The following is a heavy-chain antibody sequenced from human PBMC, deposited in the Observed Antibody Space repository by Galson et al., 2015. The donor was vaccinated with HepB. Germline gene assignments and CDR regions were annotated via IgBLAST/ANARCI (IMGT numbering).Heavy chain of an antibody. J-gene: IGHJ4*02. CDR3: ARVQYYCDSSGSFDY. Sequence: SVKVSCKASGGTFSSYAISWVRQAPGQGLEWMGRIIPILGIANYAQKFQGRVTITADKSTSTAYMELSSLRSEDTAVYYCARVQYYCDSSGSFDYWGQGTLVTVSS. CDR2: IIPILGIA. CDR1: GGTFSSYA. V-gene: IGHV1-69*04. D-gene: IGHD3-22*01.